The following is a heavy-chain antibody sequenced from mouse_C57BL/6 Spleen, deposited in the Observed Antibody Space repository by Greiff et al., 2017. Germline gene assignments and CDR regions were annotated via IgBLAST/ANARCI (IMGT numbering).Heavy chain of an antibody. CDR1: GYTFTSYW. V-gene: IGHV1-7*01. D-gene: IGHD1-1*01. J-gene: IGHJ4*01. CDR2: INPSSGYT. Sequence: QVQLKESGAELAKPGASVKLSCKASGYTFTSYWMHWVKQRPGQGLEWIGYINPSSGYTKYNQKFKDKATLTADKSSSTAYMQLSSLTYEDSAVYYCARQTTVVARAMDYWGQGTSVTVSS. CDR3: ARQTTVVARAMDY.